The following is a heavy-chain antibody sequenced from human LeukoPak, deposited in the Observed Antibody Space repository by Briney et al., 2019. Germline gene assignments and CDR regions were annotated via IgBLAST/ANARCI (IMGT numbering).Heavy chain of an antibody. J-gene: IGHJ2*01. CDR1: GGSISPYY. Sequence: PSETLSLTCTVSGGSISPYYWSWIRQPPGKGLEWFGYMYYSGRTNYNPSLKSRVTISVGTSKNQFSLKLSSVTAADTAVYYCARSSDYYWYFDLWGRGTLVTVSS. D-gene: IGHD3-22*01. CDR2: MYYSGRT. V-gene: IGHV4-59*01. CDR3: ARSSDYYWYFDL.